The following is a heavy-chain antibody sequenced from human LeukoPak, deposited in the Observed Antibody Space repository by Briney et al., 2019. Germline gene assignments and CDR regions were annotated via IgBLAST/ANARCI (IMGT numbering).Heavy chain of an antibody. V-gene: IGHV3-7*01. CDR3: ARDGEYSSGWLNWCDP. Sequence: PGGSLRLSCAASGFTFSSYWMSWVRQAPGKGLEWVANIKQDGSEKYYVDSVKGRFTISRDNAKNSLYLQMNSLRAEDTAVYYCARDGEYSSGWLNWCDPWGQGTLVTVSS. D-gene: IGHD6-19*01. J-gene: IGHJ5*02. CDR2: IKQDGSEK. CDR1: GFTFSSYW.